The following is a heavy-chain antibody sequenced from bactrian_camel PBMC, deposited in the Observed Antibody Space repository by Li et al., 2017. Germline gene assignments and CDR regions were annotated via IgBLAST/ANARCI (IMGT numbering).Heavy chain of an antibody. CDR2: INSGDDAT. CDR1: GSDVC. D-gene: IGHD4*01. V-gene: IGHV3S40*01. CDR3: ASLSAVASTSMKSH. Sequence: VQLVESGGGSVQAGESLRLSCVYTGSDVCMGWFRQAPGKGLEWVSSINSGDDATLYAGSVTGRFTISRDNAKNTLYLHMNSLKYEDTAVYYCASLSAVASTSMKSHWGQGTQVTVS. J-gene: IGHJ4*01.